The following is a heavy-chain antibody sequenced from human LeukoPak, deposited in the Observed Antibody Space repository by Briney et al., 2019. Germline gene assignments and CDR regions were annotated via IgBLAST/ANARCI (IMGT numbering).Heavy chain of an antibody. CDR2: IYHSGST. Sequence: PSETLSLTCTVSGYSISSGYYWGWIRQPPGKGLEWIGSIYHSGSTYYNPSLKSRVTISVDTSKNQFSLKLSSVTAADTAVYFCARGPYSYDSSGAFDICGQGTMVTVSS. V-gene: IGHV4-38-2*02. CDR1: GYSISSGYY. CDR3: ARGPYSYDSSGAFDI. J-gene: IGHJ3*02. D-gene: IGHD3-22*01.